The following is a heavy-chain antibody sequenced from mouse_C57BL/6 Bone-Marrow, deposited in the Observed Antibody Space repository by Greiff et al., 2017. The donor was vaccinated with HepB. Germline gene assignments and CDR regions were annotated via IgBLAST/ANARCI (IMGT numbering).Heavy chain of an antibody. CDR2: IYPRSGNT. J-gene: IGHJ2*01. CDR3: APKGYYYGSSYDFDY. V-gene: IGHV1-81*01. CDR1: GYTFTSYG. D-gene: IGHD1-1*01. Sequence: VQVVESGAELARPGASVKLSCKASGYTFTSYGISWVKQRTGQGLEWIGEIYPRSGNTYYNEKFKGKATLTADKSSSTAYMELRSLTSEDSAVYFCAPKGYYYGSSYDFDYWGQGTTLTVSS.